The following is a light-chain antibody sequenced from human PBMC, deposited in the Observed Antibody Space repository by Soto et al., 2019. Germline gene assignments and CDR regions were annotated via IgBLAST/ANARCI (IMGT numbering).Light chain of an antibody. J-gene: IGKJ1*01. CDR1: QGICSD. Sequence: AIQLTQSPSSLSASVGDRVTISCRASQGICSDLAWYQQKPGKAPKVLIYDASSLESGVPSRFSGSGSGTDFTLTISSLQPEDFASYYCQQFNSFPLTFGQGTKVDIK. V-gene: IGKV1-13*02. CDR3: QQFNSFPLT. CDR2: DAS.